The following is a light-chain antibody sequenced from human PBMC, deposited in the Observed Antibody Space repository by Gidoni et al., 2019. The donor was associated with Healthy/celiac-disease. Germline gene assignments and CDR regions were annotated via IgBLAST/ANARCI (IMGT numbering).Light chain of an antibody. CDR1: QSVSSSY. CDR2: GAS. V-gene: IGKV3-20*01. CDR3: QQYGSSPKT. J-gene: IGKJ1*01. Sequence: EIVLTQSPGTLSLSPGERATLSCRAGQSVSSSYLAWYQQKPGQAPRLLNYGASSRATGIPDRFSGSGSGTDFTLTISRLEPEDFAVYYCQQYGSSPKTFGQGTKVEIK.